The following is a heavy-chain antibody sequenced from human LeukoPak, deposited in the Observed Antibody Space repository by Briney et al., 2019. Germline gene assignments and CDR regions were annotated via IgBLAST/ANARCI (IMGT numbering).Heavy chain of an antibody. Sequence: GGSLRLSCATSRFTFTNYAMTWVRQAPGKGLEWVSTISGSAENTYYADSVKGRFTISRDNSKNTLYLQMNSLRAEDTAIYYCARARRKFRGIIVTPLYYFDYWGQGALVTVSS. CDR3: ARARRKFRGIIVTPLYYFDY. CDR1: RFTFTNYA. D-gene: IGHD3-10*01. J-gene: IGHJ4*02. CDR2: ISGSAENT. V-gene: IGHV3-23*01.